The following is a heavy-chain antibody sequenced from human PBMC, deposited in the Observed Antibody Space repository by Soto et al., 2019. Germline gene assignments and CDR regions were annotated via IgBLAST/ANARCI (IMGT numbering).Heavy chain of an antibody. V-gene: IGHV4-31*03. J-gene: IGHJ6*02. CDR2: IYYSGST. CDR3: ARDQIVRSGSYADYYYYYGMDV. Sequence: TLSLTCTVSGGSISSGGYYWSWIRQDPGKGLEWIGYIYYSGSTYYNPSLKSRVTISVDTSKNQFSLKLSSVTAADTAVYYCARDQIVRSGSYADYYYYYGMDVWGQGTTVTVSS. CDR1: GGSISSGGYY. D-gene: IGHD3-10*01.